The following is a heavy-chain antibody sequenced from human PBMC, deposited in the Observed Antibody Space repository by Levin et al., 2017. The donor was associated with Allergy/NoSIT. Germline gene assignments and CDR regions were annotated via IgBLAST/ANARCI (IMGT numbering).Heavy chain of an antibody. D-gene: IGHD1-26*01. Sequence: VSPFTGRGGSTYYSDSVKGRVTISRDNSKNTLYLQLTSLRVEDTAIYFCAKDLRDRSRGSYGNWGQGTLVTVSS. V-gene: IGHV3-23*01. J-gene: IGHJ4*02. CDR2: FTGRGGST. CDR3: AKDLRDRSRGSYGN.